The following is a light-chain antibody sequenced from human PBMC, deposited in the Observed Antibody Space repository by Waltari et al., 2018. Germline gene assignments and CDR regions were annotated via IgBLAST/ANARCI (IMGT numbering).Light chain of an antibody. Sequence: QSVLTQPPSASGTPGQRVSISCSGSNSNLGSNYLYWYQQLPGMAPKLLSYRNNQRPSGVPGRCSGSKDVTSASLAISGLRSEDEAVYYCASWDDSHYVFGPGTKVTVL. CDR3: ASWDDSHYV. J-gene: IGLJ1*01. V-gene: IGLV1-47*01. CDR2: RNN. CDR1: NSNLGSNY.